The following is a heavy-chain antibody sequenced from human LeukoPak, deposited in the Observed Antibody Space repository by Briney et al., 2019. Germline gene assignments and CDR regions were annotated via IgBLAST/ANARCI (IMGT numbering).Heavy chain of an antibody. V-gene: IGHV3-21*01. Sequence: GGSLRLSCAASGFTFSSYSMNWVRQAPGKGLEWVSSISSSSSYIYYADSVKGRFTISRDNAKNSLYLQMNSLRAEDAAVYYCARDPSSDNAYWGQGTLVTVSS. CDR2: ISSSSSYI. CDR1: GFTFSSYS. D-gene: IGHD1-14*01. J-gene: IGHJ4*02. CDR3: ARDPSSDNAY.